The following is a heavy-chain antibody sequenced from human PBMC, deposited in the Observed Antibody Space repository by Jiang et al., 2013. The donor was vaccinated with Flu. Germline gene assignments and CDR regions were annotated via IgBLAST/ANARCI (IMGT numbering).Heavy chain of an antibody. J-gene: IGHJ3*02. Sequence: VQLVESGAEVKEAGESLKISCKGSGYSFSRYWIGWVRQMAGKGLESMAIIFPGDSQARYSPSFQGQVTISVDKSIGATFLQWSSLKASDTAMYYCARHYSGDYVTNGHSFDIWGQGTRVTVSS. CDR2: IFPGDSQA. V-gene: IGHV5-51*01. D-gene: IGHD1-26*01. CDR1: GYSFSRYW. CDR3: ARHYSGDYVTNGHSFDI.